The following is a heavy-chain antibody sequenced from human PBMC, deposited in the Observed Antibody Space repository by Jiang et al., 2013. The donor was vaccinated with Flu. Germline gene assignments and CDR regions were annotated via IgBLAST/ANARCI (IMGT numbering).Heavy chain of an antibody. J-gene: IGHJ3*02. Sequence: YYRSKWYNDYAVSVKSRITINPDTSKNQFSLQLNSVTPEDTAVYYCAREPETKYDSSAFDIWGQGTMVTVSS. V-gene: IGHV6-1*01. CDR2: YYRSKWYN. CDR3: AREPETKYDSSAFDI. D-gene: IGHD3-22*01.